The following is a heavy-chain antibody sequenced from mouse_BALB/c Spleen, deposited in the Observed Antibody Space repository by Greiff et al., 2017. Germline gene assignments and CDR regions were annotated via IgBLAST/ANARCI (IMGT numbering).Heavy chain of an antibody. V-gene: IGHV3-8*02. Sequence: EVQLQESGPSLVKPSQTLSLTCSVTGDSITSGYWNWIRKFPGNKLEYMGYISYSGTTYYNPSLKSRFSITRDTSKNQYYLQLNSVTTEDTATYYCARYSLLRPYYFDYWGQGTTLTVSS. J-gene: IGHJ2*01. CDR2: ISYSGTT. D-gene: IGHD1-2*01. CDR3: ARYSLLRPYYFDY. CDR1: GDSITSGY.